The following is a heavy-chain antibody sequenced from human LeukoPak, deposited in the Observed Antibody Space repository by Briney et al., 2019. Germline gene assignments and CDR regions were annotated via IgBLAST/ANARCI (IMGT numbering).Heavy chain of an antibody. CDR1: GYRFSGYD. J-gene: IGHJ4*02. CDR3: TTYRSGHY. V-gene: IGHV3-73*01. D-gene: IGHD6-19*01. Sequence: GGSLKLSCAASGYRFSGYDIHWVRQASGKGLEWVGRIRTKAGNYATAYSTSVTGRFTISRDDSENTAYLRMNSLKTEDTALYYCTTYRSGHYWGQGTLVTVSS. CDR2: IRTKAGNYAT.